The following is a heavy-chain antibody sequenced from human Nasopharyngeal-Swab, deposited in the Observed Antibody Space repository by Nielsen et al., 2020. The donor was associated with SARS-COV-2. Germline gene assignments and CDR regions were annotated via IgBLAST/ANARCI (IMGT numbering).Heavy chain of an antibody. J-gene: IGHJ1*01. CDR3: AGQTGDFWSGYYPEYFQH. CDR2: INHSGST. CDR1: GGSFSGYY. V-gene: IGHV4-34*09. Sequence: SETLSLTCAVYGGSFSGYYWSWIRQPPGKGLEWIGEINHSGSTNYNPSLKSRVTVSVDSSKNQFSLKLSSVTAADTAVYYCAGQTGDFWSGYYPEYFQHWGRGTLVTVSS. D-gene: IGHD3-3*01.